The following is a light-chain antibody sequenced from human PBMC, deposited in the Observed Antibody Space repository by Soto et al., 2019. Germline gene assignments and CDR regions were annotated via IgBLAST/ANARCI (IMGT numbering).Light chain of an antibody. CDR2: NAS. CDR1: QSISID. J-gene: IGKJ1*01. V-gene: IGKV3-11*01. Sequence: EIVLTQSPVTLSLSPGEGATLSCKASQSISIDLAWYQQKPGQAPRLLIYNASSRATGIPGRFTGSGSGTDFTLTISSLEPEDFAVYYCQQRVNWPRTWAFGQGTKVEV. CDR3: QQRVNWPRTWA.